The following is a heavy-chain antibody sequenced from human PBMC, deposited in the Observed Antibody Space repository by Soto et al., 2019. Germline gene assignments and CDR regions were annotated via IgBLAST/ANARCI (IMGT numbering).Heavy chain of an antibody. V-gene: IGHV3-23*01. J-gene: IGHJ4*02. CDR1: GFSFSTYG. D-gene: IGHD1-1*01. Sequence: EVQLLESGGGLVQPGGSLRLSCAVSGFSFSTYGVTWVRQAPGKGLEWVSGVSGGSGVTHYADSVKGRFTITRDNSKNTVYLHMNRLSVEDTAVYSCAKWNGYGDYWGQGTLVTVSS. CDR2: VSGGSGVT. CDR3: AKWNGYGDY.